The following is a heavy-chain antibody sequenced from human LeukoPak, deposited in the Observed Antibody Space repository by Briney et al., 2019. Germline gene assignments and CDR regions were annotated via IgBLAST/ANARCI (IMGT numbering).Heavy chain of an antibody. D-gene: IGHD2-15*01. V-gene: IGHV4-34*01. Sequence: SETLSLTCAVYGGSFSGYYWSWIRQPPGRGLEWIGEINHSGSTNYNPSLKSRVTISVDTSKNQFSLKLSSVTAADTAVYYCARGRGVGYYFDYWGQGTLVTVSS. CDR3: ARGRGVGYYFDY. CDR2: INHSGST. J-gene: IGHJ4*02. CDR1: GGSFSGYY.